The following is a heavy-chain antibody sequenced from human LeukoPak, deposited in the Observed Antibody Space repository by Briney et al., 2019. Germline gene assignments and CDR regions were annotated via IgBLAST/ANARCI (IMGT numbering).Heavy chain of an antibody. V-gene: IGHV1-24*01. J-gene: IGHJ6*03. D-gene: IGHD6-13*01. CDR1: GYTLTELS. Sequence: GASVKVSCKVSGYTLTELSMHWVRQAPGKGLEWMGGFDPEDGETIYAQKFQGRVTMTEDTSTDTAYMELSSLRAEDTAVYYCAKGEGWQQPYYYYMDVWGKGTTVTISS. CDR2: FDPEDGET. CDR3: AKGEGWQQPYYYYMDV.